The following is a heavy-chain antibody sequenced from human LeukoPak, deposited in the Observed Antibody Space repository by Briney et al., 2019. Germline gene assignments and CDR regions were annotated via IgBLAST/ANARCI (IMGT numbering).Heavy chain of an antibody. CDR1: GFTFSSYA. J-gene: IGHJ4*02. V-gene: IGHV3-23*01. D-gene: IGHD6-19*01. Sequence: GGSLRLSCAASGFTFSSYAMYWVRQAPGKGLEWVSVISGSGGSTYYADSVKGRFTISRDNSKNTVYLQMNSLRAEDTAVYYCAKTTTGYSSGRYPGWPVDYWGQGTLVTVSS. CDR2: ISGSGGST. CDR3: AKTTTGYSSGRYPGWPVDY.